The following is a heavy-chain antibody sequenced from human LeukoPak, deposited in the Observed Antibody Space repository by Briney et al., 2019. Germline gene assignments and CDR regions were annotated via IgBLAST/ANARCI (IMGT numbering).Heavy chain of an antibody. CDR1: GGSIINYY. CDR2: IYYSGST. D-gene: IGHD6-13*01. Sequence: SETLSLTCTVSGGSIINYYWSWIRQPPGKGLEWIGYIYYSGSTNYNPSLKSRVTISVDTSKNQFSLKLSSVTAADTAVYYCARISSSWYWFDPWGQGTLVTVSS. V-gene: IGHV4-59*08. CDR3: ARISSSWYWFDP. J-gene: IGHJ5*02.